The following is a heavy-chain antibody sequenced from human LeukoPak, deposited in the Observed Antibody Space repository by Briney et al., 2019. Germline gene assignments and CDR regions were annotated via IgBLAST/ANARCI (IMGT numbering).Heavy chain of an antibody. CDR2: INPNSGGT. Sequence: ASVKVSCKASGYTFTGYYMHWVRQAPGQGLEWMGWINPNSGGTNYAQKFQGRVTMTRDTSISTAYMELSRLRSDDTAVYYCARDEAVPAAIKGKLLYYYYGMDVWGQGTTVTVSS. J-gene: IGHJ6*02. CDR3: ARDEAVPAAIKGKLLYYYYGMDV. CDR1: GYTFTGYY. V-gene: IGHV1-2*02. D-gene: IGHD2-2*01.